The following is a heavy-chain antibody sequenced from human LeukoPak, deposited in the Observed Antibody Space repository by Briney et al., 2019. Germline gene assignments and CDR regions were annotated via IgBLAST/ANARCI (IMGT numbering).Heavy chain of an antibody. CDR3: ARSTGWSSDLFDY. J-gene: IGHJ4*02. Sequence: SETLSLTSTVPGGSISGYYWNWIRQPAGKGLEWIGRVYTSGTTNYSPSLKSRITMSVDTSKNQFSLRLISVTAADTAVYYCARSTGWSSDLFDYWGQGALVTVSS. V-gene: IGHV4-4*07. D-gene: IGHD6-19*01. CDR2: VYTSGTT. CDR1: GGSISGYY.